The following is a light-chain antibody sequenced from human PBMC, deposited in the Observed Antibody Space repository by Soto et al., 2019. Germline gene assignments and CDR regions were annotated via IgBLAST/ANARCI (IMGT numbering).Light chain of an antibody. CDR3: LSSAGSYEV. J-gene: IGLJ2*01. V-gene: IGLV2-11*01. CDR2: DVN. Sequence: QSVLTQPRSVSESPGQSVTISCTGTSSDVGAYDYVSWYQQHPGKVPKLMIYDVNKRPSGVPHRFSGSKSGKTAFLTISGLHAEDVADYYCLSSAGSYEVFGGGTKLTVL. CDR1: SSDVGAYDY.